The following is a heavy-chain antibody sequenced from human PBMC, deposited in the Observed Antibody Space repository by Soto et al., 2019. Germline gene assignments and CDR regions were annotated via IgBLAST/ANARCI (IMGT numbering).Heavy chain of an antibody. J-gene: IGHJ4*02. Sequence: QVQLQESGPGLVKPSQTLSLTCTVSGGSISSGGYYWSWIRQHPGKGLEWIGDIYYSGSTYYNPSLKSRVTISVDTSKNQFSLKLSSVTAADTAVYYCARGWKWRDTDYFDYWGQGTLVTVSS. CDR3: ARGWKWRDTDYFDY. CDR1: GGSISSGGYY. CDR2: IYYSGST. D-gene: IGHD5-18*01. V-gene: IGHV4-31*03.